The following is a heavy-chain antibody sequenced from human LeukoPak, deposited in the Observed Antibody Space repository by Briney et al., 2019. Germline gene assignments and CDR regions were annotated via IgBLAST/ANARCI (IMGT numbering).Heavy chain of an antibody. V-gene: IGHV4-34*01. CDR1: GGSFSGYY. Sequence: PSETLSLTYAVYGGSFSGYYWSWIRQPPGKGLEWIGEINHSGSTNYNPSLKSRVTISVDTSKNQFSLKLSSVTAADTAVYYCARGRSGCSGGSCYRRNWFDPWGQGTLVTVSS. CDR2: INHSGST. CDR3: ARGRSGCSGGSCYRRNWFDP. D-gene: IGHD2-15*01. J-gene: IGHJ5*02.